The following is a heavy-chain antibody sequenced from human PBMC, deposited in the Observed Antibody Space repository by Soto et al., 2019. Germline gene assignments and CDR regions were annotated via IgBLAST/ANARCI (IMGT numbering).Heavy chain of an antibody. Sequence: ASVKVSCKASGYTFTSYAMHWVRQAPGQRLEWMGWINAGNGNTKHSQKFQGRVTITRDTSASTAYMELSSLRSEDTAVYYCARGPFMSGIAIDPWGQGTLVTVSS. D-gene: IGHD6-13*01. CDR1: GYTFTSYA. CDR2: INAGNGNT. CDR3: ARGPFMSGIAIDP. J-gene: IGHJ5*02. V-gene: IGHV1-3*01.